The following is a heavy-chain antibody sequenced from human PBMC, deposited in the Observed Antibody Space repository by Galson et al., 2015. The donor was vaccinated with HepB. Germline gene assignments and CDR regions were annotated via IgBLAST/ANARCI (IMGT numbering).Heavy chain of an antibody. J-gene: IGHJ3*02. CDR3: ARVKWELLWGAFDI. Sequence: SLRLSCAASGFTFSSYSMNWVRQAPGKGLEWVSSISSSSSYIYYADSVKGRFTISRDNAKNSLYLQMNSLRAEDTAVYYCARVKWELLWGAFDIWGQGTMVTVSS. CDR1: GFTFSSYS. V-gene: IGHV3-21*01. D-gene: IGHD1-26*01. CDR2: ISSSSSYI.